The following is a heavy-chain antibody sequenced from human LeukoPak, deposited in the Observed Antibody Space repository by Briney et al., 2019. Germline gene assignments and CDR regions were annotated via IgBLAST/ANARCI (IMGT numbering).Heavy chain of an antibody. V-gene: IGHV3-23*01. Sequence: PGGSLRLSCTASGFTFSSYGISWVRQAPGKGLQWVSAISYNDGSTYYADSVKGRFTISRDNSKNTLYLQMNSLRAEDTATYYCAKDSPLLTIWGQGTMVTVSS. J-gene: IGHJ3*02. CDR1: GFTFSSYG. CDR3: AKDSPLLTI. CDR2: ISYNDGST.